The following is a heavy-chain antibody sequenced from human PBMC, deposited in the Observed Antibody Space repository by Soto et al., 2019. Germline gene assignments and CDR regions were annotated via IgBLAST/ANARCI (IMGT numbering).Heavy chain of an antibody. CDR1: GGTFSSYA. Sequence: SVKVSCKASGGTFSSYAISWVRQAPGQGLEWMGGIIPIFGTANYAQKFQGRVTITADESTSTAYMELSSLRSEDTAVYYCARSASGVVDLLYYYFDYWGQGTLVTVSS. D-gene: IGHD3-22*01. CDR2: IIPIFGTA. V-gene: IGHV1-69*13. J-gene: IGHJ4*02. CDR3: ARSASGVVDLLYYYFDY.